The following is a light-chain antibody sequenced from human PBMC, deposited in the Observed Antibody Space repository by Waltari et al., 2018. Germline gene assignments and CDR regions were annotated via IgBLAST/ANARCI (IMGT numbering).Light chain of an antibody. CDR2: GAS. CDR3: QQYTLALT. Sequence: EIVMTQSPATLSVSPGERATLSCRASQSVSSNLAWYQQKPGQAPRLLIYGASTRATGIPARFSGSGSGTEFTLTISSLQSEDFAVYYCQQYTLALTFGGGTKVEIK. CDR1: QSVSSN. J-gene: IGKJ4*01. V-gene: IGKV3-15*01.